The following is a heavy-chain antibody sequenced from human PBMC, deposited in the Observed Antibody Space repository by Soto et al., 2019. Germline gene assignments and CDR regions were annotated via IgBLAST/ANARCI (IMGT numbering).Heavy chain of an antibody. Sequence: ASVKVSCKASGYTFTSYGISWVRQAPGQGLEWMGWISAYNGNTNYAQKLQGRVTMTTDTSTSTAYMELRSLRSDDTAVYYCARDPTIFGVVTRSNWFDPWGQGTLVTVSS. V-gene: IGHV1-18*01. CDR1: GYTFTSYG. D-gene: IGHD3-3*01. CDR3: ARDPTIFGVVTRSNWFDP. J-gene: IGHJ5*02. CDR2: ISAYNGNT.